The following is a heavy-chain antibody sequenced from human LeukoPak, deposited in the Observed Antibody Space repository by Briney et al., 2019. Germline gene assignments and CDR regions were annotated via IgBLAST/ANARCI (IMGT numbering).Heavy chain of an antibody. J-gene: IGHJ6*02. Sequence: GASVKVSCKASGYTFTSYDINWVRQATGQGLEWMGWMNPNSGNTGYAQKFQGRVTMTRNTSISTAYMELSSLRSEDTAVYYCAGGFPDLYYYGMDVWGQGTTVTVSS. CDR3: AGGFPDLYYYGMDV. V-gene: IGHV1-8*01. CDR2: MNPNSGNT. CDR1: GYTFTSYD.